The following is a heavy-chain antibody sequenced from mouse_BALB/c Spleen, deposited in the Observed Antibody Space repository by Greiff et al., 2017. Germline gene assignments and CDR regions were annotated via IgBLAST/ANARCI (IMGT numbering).Heavy chain of an antibody. J-gene: IGHJ2*01. V-gene: IGHV5-9-3*01. CDR2: ISSGGSYT. Sequence: VQLKESGGGLVKPGGSLKLSCAASGFTFSSYAMSWVRQTPEKRLEWVATISSGGSYTYYPDSVKGRFTISRDNAKNTLYLQMSSLRSEDTAMYYCTTVAEYYFDYWGQGTTLTVSS. D-gene: IGHD1-1*01. CDR3: TTVAEYYFDY. CDR1: GFTFSSYA.